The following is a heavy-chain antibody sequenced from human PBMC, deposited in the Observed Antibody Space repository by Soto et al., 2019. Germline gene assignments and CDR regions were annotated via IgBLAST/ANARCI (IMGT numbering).Heavy chain of an antibody. CDR3: VRDGTKTLRDWFDP. CDR2: IYATGTT. Sequence: SETLSLTCTVSGASISGFYWSWIRKSAGKGLEWIGRIYATGTTDYNPSLKSRVMMSVDTSKKQFSLKLRSVTAAGTAVYYCVRDGTKTLRDWFDPWGQGISVTVSS. D-gene: IGHD1-1*01. J-gene: IGHJ5*02. V-gene: IGHV4-4*07. CDR1: GASISGFY.